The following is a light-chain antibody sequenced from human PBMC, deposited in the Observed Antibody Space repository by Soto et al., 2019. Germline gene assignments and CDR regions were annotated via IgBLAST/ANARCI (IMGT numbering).Light chain of an antibody. CDR2: KAS. V-gene: IGKV1-5*03. Sequence: DIQMTESPSTLSASVGDRVTIXXXXRPSISSWLALYQQKPGQAPKLLIYKASSLESGVPSRSSCSGSGTEFTLTISSLQPDDFATYYCQHYNSYSPWTFGQGTKVDI. CDR1: PSISSW. J-gene: IGKJ1*01. CDR3: QHYNSYSPWT.